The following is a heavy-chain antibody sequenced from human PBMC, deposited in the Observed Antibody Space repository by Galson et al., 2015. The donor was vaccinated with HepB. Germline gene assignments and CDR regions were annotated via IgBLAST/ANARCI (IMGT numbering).Heavy chain of an antibody. CDR2: TYYRSKWYN. Sequence: CAISGDSVSDNTADSNWIRQSPSRGLEWLGRTYYRSKWYNDYAVSVKSRITINPDTSKDQFSLQLDSVTPEDTAVYYCARDLVGATSVAFDIWGQGTMVTVSS. J-gene: IGHJ3*02. D-gene: IGHD1-26*01. V-gene: IGHV6-1*01. CDR3: ARDLVGATSVAFDI. CDR1: GDSVSDNTAD.